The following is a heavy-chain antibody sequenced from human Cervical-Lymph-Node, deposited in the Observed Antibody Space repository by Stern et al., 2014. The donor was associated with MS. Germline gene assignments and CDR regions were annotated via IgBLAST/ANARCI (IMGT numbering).Heavy chain of an antibody. D-gene: IGHD3-22*01. CDR3: ARATPFYYDSSGYHDPFDM. CDR2: VSYDGSDK. Sequence: VQLVESGGGVVQPGRSLTLSCAASGFTFRNYAMHWVRQAPGKGLEWVALVSYDGSDKNYADSVQGRFTVSRDNSKNTLYLLMNSLTSEDTAVYYCARATPFYYDSSGYHDPFDMWGQGTMVTVSS. V-gene: IGHV3-30-3*01. CDR1: GFTFRNYA. J-gene: IGHJ3*02.